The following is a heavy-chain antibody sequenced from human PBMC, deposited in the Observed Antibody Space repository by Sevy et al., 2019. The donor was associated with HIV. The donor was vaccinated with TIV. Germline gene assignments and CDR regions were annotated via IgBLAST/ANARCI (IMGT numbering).Heavy chain of an antibody. V-gene: IGHV3-21*01. J-gene: IGHJ6*02. Sequence: GGSLRLSCAASGFTFSSYSMNWVRQAPGKGLEWVSSISSSSSYIYYADSVKGRFTISRDNAKNSLYLQMNSLRAEDTAVYYCASTPQGYYGMHVWGQGTTVTVSS. CDR3: ASTPQGYYGMHV. CDR1: GFTFSSYS. CDR2: ISSSSSYI.